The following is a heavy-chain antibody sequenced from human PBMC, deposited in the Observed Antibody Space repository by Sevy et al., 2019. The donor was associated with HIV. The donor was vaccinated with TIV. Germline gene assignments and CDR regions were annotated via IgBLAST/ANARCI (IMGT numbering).Heavy chain of an antibody. CDR1: GFTFSSAW. V-gene: IGHV3-15*01. CDR3: TTDLGFYSSQ. J-gene: IGHJ4*02. Sequence: GGSLRLSCAASGFTFSSAWMSWVRQVPGKELEWLGRIKSETYGGATDYAAAVKGRFTISRDDSKKTLYLQLNSLKTEDTAVYYCTTDLGFYSSQWGQGTLVTVSS. CDR2: IKSETYGGAT. D-gene: IGHD3-3*01.